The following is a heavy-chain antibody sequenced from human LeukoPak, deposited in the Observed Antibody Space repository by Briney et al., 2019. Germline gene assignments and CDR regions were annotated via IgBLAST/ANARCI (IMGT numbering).Heavy chain of an antibody. Sequence: GGSLRLSCAASGFTFNSYWMNWVRQVPGKGLEWVANINQDGGKKHYVDSVKGRFTISRDNAKNSMYLQMNSLRAEDTAVYYCARAMDYWGQGTLVTVSS. J-gene: IGHJ4*02. V-gene: IGHV3-7*03. CDR3: ARAMDY. CDR1: GFTFNSYW. CDR2: INQDGGKK.